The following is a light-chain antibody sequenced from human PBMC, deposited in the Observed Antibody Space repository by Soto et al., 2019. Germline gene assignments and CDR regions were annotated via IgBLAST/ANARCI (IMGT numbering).Light chain of an antibody. CDR2: DAS. V-gene: IGKV1-33*01. Sequence: DIQMTQSPSSLSASVGDRVTITCQASQDISNYLNWYQQKPGKAPKLLIYDASNLETGVPSRFSGSGSRTDFTFTINSLQPEDIATYYCQQYDNLPPFTFGPGTKVDIK. CDR1: QDISNY. J-gene: IGKJ3*01. CDR3: QQYDNLPPFT.